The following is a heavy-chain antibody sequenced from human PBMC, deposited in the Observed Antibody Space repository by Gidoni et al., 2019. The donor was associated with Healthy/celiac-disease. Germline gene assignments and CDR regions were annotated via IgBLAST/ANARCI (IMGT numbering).Heavy chain of an antibody. V-gene: IGHV1-46*01. CDR3: ARGRSITMVRHWFDP. CDR2: INPSGGST. J-gene: IGHJ5*02. CDR1: GYTFTSYY. D-gene: IGHD3-10*01. Sequence: QVQLVQSGAEVKKPGASVQVSCMASGYTFTSYYMHWVRQAPGQGLEWMGIINPSGGSTSYAQKFQGRVTMTRDTSTSTVYMELSSLRSEDTAVYYCARGRSITMVRHWFDPWGQGTLVTVSS.